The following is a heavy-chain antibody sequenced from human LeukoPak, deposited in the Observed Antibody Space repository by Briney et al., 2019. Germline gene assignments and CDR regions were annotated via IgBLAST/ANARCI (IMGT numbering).Heavy chain of an antibody. J-gene: IGHJ4*02. CDR2: ISGSGGST. CDR3: AKDSGFGELLFHYQNNIDY. CDR1: GFTFSSCA. Sequence: PGGSLRLSCAASGFTFSSCAMSWVRQAPGKGLEWVSAISGSGGSTYYADSVKGRFTISRDNSKNTLYLQMNSLRAEDTAVYYCAKDSGFGELLFHYQNNIDYWGQGTLVTVSS. V-gene: IGHV3-23*01. D-gene: IGHD3-10*01.